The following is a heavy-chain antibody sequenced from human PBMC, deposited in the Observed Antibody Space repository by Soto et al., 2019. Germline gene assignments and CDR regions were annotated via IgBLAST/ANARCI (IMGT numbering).Heavy chain of an antibody. J-gene: IGHJ4*02. CDR2: ISGSGGST. D-gene: IGHD3-22*01. CDR3: AKSPPRDDSSGYYYVGYFDY. Sequence: PGGSLRLSCAASGFTFSSYAMSWVRQAPGKGLEWVSAISGSGGSTYYADSVKGRFTISRDNSKNTLYLQMNSLRAEDTAVYYCAKSPPRDDSSGYYYVGYFDYWGQGTLVTSPQ. CDR1: GFTFSSYA. V-gene: IGHV3-23*01.